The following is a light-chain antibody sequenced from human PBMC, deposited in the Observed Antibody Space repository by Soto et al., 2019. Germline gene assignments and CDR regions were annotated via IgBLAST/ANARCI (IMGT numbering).Light chain of an antibody. V-gene: IGKV1-39*01. J-gene: IGKJ1*01. CDR1: EGIRNN. CDR2: AAS. CDR3: QQTYSTPRGA. Sequence: DILMTQSPSSLSASVGARVTITCRASEGIRNNLNWYQQKPGKAPKLLIYAASTLQSGVPSRFSGGGSGTEFTLSIGSLQPEDFTTYYCQQTYSTPRGAFGQGTKVEFK.